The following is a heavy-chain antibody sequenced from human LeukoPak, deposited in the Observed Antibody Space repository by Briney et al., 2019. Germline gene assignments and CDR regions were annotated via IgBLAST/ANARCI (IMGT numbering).Heavy chain of an antibody. V-gene: IGHV3-21*01. J-gene: IGHJ4*02. Sequence: GGSLRLSCAASGFTFSSQAMNWVRQAPGKGLEWVSSISSTSSHTYYADSVKGRFTISRDNAKSSLYLQMNSLRAEDTAVYYCASQDIVATTGAELDYWGQGTLVTVSS. D-gene: IGHD5-12*01. CDR1: GFTFSSQA. CDR3: ASQDIVATTGAELDY. CDR2: ISSTSSHT.